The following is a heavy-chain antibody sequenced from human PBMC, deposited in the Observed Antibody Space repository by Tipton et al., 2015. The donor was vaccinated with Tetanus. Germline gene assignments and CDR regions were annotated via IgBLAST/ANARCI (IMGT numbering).Heavy chain of an antibody. J-gene: IGHJ4*01. CDR1: GFTSEGHY. Sequence: GSLRLSCVASGFTSEGHYMHWVRQTPGKGLVWISRINPDGRRTNYADSVKGRFTISRDNSNSTLYLHMNSLRAGDTATYYCARDSSQGLIDFWSGFHDQIDYWGHGTLVTVSS. D-gene: IGHD3-3*01. CDR3: ARDSSQGLIDFWSGFHDQIDY. V-gene: IGHV3-74*01. CDR2: INPDGRRT.